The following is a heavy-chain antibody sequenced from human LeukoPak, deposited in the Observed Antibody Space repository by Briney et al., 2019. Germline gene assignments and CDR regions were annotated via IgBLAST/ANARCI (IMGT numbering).Heavy chain of an antibody. D-gene: IGHD2-2*01. J-gene: IGHJ4*02. CDR1: GFTFSSYA. Sequence: GGSLRLSCAASGFTFSSYAMSWVRQAPGKGLEWVSAISGSGGSTYYADSVKGRFTISRDNSKNTLYLQMHSLRAEDTAVYYCARDPSEYCSSTSCYSYFDYWGQGTLVTVSS. V-gene: IGHV3-23*01. CDR2: ISGSGGST. CDR3: ARDPSEYCSSTSCYSYFDY.